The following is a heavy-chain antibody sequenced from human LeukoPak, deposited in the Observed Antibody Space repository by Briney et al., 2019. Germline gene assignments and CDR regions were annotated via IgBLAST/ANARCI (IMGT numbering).Heavy chain of an antibody. CDR1: GFSFGSHA. D-gene: IGHD2-2*01. J-gene: IGHJ4*02. Sequence: PGGSLRLSCAASGFSFGSHAMSWVRQAPGKGLKWVSVISNSGAVTHYADSVKGRFTISRDKSNNMLYLQMDNLSAEDTAIYYCVKGGRICSSSTCRVDYWGQGTLVTVSS. V-gene: IGHV3-23*01. CDR3: VKGGRICSSSTCRVDY. CDR2: ISNSGAVT.